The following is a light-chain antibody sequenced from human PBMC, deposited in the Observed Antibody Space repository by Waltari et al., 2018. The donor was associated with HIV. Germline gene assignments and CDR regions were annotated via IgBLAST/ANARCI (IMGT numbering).Light chain of an antibody. CDR2: DDD. CDR1: DIGSKR. CDR3: QVWDFRSDEVI. J-gene: IGLJ2*01. V-gene: IGLV3-21*04. Sequence: SYMLTQSPSVSVAPGKTAAITCGGNDIGSKRVHWYRHKSGQTPVLIIYDDDDRPSGIPERFSGSNSANTASLTITRVEAGDEADYFCQVWDFRSDEVIFGGGTKMTVL.